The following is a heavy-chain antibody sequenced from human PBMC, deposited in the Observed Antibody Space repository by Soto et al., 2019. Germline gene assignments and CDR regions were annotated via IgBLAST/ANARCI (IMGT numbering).Heavy chain of an antibody. CDR3: TITRGEPQLHGLDY. CDR2: IYYSGTT. Sequence: KPSETLSLTCAVSGYSISSSNWWGWIRQPPGKGLEWIGYIYYSGTTYYNPSLKSRVTMSVDTSKNQFSLRLNSVTAVDTAVYYCTITRGEPQLHGLDYWAQGTLVTVSS. V-gene: IGHV4-28*01. J-gene: IGHJ4*02. D-gene: IGHD6-6*01. CDR1: GYSISSSNW.